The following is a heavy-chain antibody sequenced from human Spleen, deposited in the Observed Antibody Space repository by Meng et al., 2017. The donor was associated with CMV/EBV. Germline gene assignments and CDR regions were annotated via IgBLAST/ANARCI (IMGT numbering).Heavy chain of an antibody. V-gene: IGHV3-23*03. J-gene: IGHJ3*01. CDR2: IYSGGSST. CDR3: ARVGTYALDF. D-gene: IGHD1-26*01. CDR1: GFTFSSYA. Sequence: GGSLRLSCAASGFTFSSYAMSWVRQAPGKGLEWVSVIYSGGSSTYYADSVKGRFTISRDNSKNMVYLLMNSLRVEDTAVYYCARVGTYALDFWGQGTVVTVSS.